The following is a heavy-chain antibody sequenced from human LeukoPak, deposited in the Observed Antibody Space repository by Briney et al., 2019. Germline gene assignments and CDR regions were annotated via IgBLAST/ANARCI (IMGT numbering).Heavy chain of an antibody. D-gene: IGHD3-22*01. CDR3: TTAYYYDSRGYED. CDR1: GFTFSNAW. J-gene: IGHJ4*02. Sequence: GGSLRLSCAASGFTFSNAWMSWVRQAPGKGLEWVGRIKTKTDGGTTDYAAPVKGRFTISRDDSKNTLYLQMNSLKTEDAAVYYCTTAYYYDSRGYEDWGQGTLVTVSS. CDR2: IKTKTDGGTT. V-gene: IGHV3-15*01.